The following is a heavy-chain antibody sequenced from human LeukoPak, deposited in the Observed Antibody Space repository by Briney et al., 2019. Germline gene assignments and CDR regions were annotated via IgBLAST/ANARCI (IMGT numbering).Heavy chain of an antibody. V-gene: IGHV3-23*01. CDR3: AKGGARICSSTSCYYY. CDR1: GFTFSSYA. J-gene: IGHJ4*02. CDR2: ISGSGGST. Sequence: GGSLRLSCAASGFTFSSYAMSWVRQAPGKGLEWVSVISGSGGSTYYADSVKGRFTISRDNSKNTLYMQMDSLRAEDTAVYYCAKGGARICSSTSCYYYWGQGTLVTVSS. D-gene: IGHD2-2*01.